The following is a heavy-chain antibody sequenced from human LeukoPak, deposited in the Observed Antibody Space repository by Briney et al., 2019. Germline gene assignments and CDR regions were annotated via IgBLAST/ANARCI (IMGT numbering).Heavy chain of an antibody. V-gene: IGHV4-59*01. D-gene: IGHD1-7*01. CDR1: GGSISSYY. J-gene: IGHJ3*02. CDR3: ARHEFGITGTGDAFDI. CDR2: IYYSGST. Sequence: SETLSLTCTVSGGSISSYYWSWIRQPPGKGLEWIGYIYYSGSTNYNPSLKSRVTISVDTSKNQSSLKLSSVTAADTAVYYCARHEFGITGTGDAFDIWGQGTMVTVSS.